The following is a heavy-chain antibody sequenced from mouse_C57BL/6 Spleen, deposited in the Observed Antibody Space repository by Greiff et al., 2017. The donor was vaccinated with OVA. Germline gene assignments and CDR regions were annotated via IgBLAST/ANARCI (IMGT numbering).Heavy chain of an antibody. CDR2: IDPSDSYT. D-gene: IGHD5-1*01. Sequence: QVQLQQPGAELVKPGASVKLSCKASGYTFTSYWMQWVKQRPGQGLEWIGEIDPSDSYTNYNQKFKGKATLTVDTSSSTAYMQLSSLTSEDSAVYYGARSGSTFAYWGQGTLVTVSA. J-gene: IGHJ3*01. CDR1: GYTFTSYW. CDR3: ARSGSTFAY. V-gene: IGHV1-50*01.